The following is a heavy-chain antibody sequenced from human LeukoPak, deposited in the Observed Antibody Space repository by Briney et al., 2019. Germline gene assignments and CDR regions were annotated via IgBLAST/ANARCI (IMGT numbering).Heavy chain of an antibody. D-gene: IGHD3-22*01. CDR2: IYYSGST. CDR1: GGSISSYY. CDR3: ASDSSGYYYYFDN. V-gene: IGHV4-59*01. J-gene: IGHJ4*02. Sequence: SETLSLTCTVSGGSISSYYWSWIRQPPGKGLEWIGYIYYSGSTNYNPSLKSRVTISVDTSKNQFSLKLSSVTAADTAMYYCASDSSGYYYYFDNWGQGTLVTVSS.